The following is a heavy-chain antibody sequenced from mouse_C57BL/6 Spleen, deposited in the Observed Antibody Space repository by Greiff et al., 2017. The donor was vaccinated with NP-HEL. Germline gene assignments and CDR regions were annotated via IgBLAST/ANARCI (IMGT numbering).Heavy chain of an antibody. D-gene: IGHD3-1*01. V-gene: IGHV1-15*01. J-gene: IGHJ3*01. CDR1: GYTFTDYE. Sequence: VQRVESGAELVRPGASVTLSCKASGYTFTDYEMHWVKQTPVHGLEWIGAIDPETGGTAYNQKFKGKAILTADKSSSTAYMELRSLTSEDSAVYYCTRSGDERPWFAYWGQGTLVTVSA. CDR2: IDPETGGT. CDR3: TRSGDERPWFAY.